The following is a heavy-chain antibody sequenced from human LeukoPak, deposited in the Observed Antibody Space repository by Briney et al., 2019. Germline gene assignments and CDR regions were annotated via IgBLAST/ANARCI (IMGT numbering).Heavy chain of an antibody. D-gene: IGHD1-26*01. CDR3: ARGPPGSGSYNYYYYYYMDV. Sequence: SVKVSCKASGGTFSSYAISWVRQAPGQGLEWMGGIIPILGTANYAQKFQGRVTMTRNTSISTAYMELSSLRSEDTAVYYCARGPPGSGSYNYYYYYYMDVWGKGTTVTVSS. CDR1: GGTFSSYA. CDR2: IIPILGTA. J-gene: IGHJ6*03. V-gene: IGHV1-69*05.